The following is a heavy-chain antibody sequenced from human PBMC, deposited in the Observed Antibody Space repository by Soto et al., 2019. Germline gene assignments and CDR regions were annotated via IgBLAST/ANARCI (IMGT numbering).Heavy chain of an antibody. CDR3: AKGIGTMIVVVTSYGMDV. CDR2: ISYDGSNK. V-gene: IGHV3-30*18. Sequence: VQLVESGGGVVQPGRSLRLSCAASGFTFSSYGMHWVRQAPGKGLEWVAVISYDGSNKYYADSVKGRFTISRDNSKNTLYLQMNSLRAEDTAVYYCAKGIGTMIVVVTSYGMDVWGQGTTVTVSS. J-gene: IGHJ6*02. D-gene: IGHD3-22*01. CDR1: GFTFSSYG.